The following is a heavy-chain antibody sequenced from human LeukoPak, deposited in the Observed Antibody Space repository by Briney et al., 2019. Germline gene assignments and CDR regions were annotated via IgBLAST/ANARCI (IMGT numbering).Heavy chain of an antibody. Sequence: GGSLRLSCAASGFTFSSYSMNWVRQAPGKGLEWVSSISSSSSYIYYADSVKGRFTISRDNAKNSLYLQMNSLRAEDTAVYYCARQAKGYYGSGSYGVAAFDIWGQGTMVTVSS. CDR2: ISSSSSYI. D-gene: IGHD3-10*01. CDR3: ARQAKGYYGSGSYGVAAFDI. CDR1: GFTFSSYS. J-gene: IGHJ3*02. V-gene: IGHV3-21*01.